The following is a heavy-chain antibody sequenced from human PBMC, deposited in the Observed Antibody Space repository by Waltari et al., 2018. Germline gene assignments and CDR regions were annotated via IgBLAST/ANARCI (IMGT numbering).Heavy chain of an antibody. D-gene: IGHD6-13*01. Sequence: EVQLVESGGGLVKPGGSLRLSCAASGFTFSNAWMSWVRQAPGKGLEWVGRIKSKTDGGTTDYAAPVKGRFTISRDDSKNTLYLQMNSRKTEDTAVYYCTTDLGSSSWYSGDYWGQGTLVTVSS. J-gene: IGHJ4*02. CDR1: GFTFSNAW. V-gene: IGHV3-15*01. CDR3: TTDLGSSSWYSGDY. CDR2: IKSKTDGGTT.